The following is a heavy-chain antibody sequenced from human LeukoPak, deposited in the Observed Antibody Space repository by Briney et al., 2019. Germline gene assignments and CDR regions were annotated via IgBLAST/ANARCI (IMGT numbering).Heavy chain of an antibody. CDR1: GYTFTSYG. CDR2: IIPIFGTA. CDR3: ARGTDYDYVWGRRLRRAFDI. V-gene: IGHV1-69*13. J-gene: IGHJ3*02. D-gene: IGHD3-16*01. Sequence: SVKVSCKASGYTFTSYGISWVRQAPGQGLEWMGGIIPIFGTANYAQKFQGRVTITADESTSTAYMELSSLRSEDTAVYYCARGTDYDYVWGRRLRRAFDIWGQGTMVTVSS.